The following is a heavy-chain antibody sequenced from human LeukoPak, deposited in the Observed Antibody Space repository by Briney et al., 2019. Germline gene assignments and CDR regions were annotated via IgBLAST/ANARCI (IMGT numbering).Heavy chain of an antibody. Sequence: SETLSLTCTVSGGSISSGGYYWSWIRQHPGKGLEWIAYIYYSGYAYYNPSLKSRLTMSVDTSKNQFSLKLSSVTAADTAVYYCASSRDYMDVWGEGTTVTVSS. CDR1: GGSISSGGYY. CDR2: IYYSGYA. J-gene: IGHJ6*03. V-gene: IGHV4-31*03. CDR3: ASSRDYMDV.